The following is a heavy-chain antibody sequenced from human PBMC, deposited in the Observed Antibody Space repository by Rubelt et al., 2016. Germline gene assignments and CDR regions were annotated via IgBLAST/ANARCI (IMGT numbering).Heavy chain of an antibody. CDR1: GGSISSYY. CDR3: ARQRSYYVSSGSIGRFDP. Sequence: QLQLQESGPGLVKPSETLSLTCTVSGGSISSYYWSWIRQPPGKGLEWIGYIFYIGSTNYNPSLRGLVTLSVDTSKNPVSLKLGSVTAADTAVYYCARQRSYYVSSGSIGRFDPWGQGTLVTVSS. D-gene: IGHD3-22*01. J-gene: IGHJ5*02. V-gene: IGHV4-59*01. CDR2: IFYIGST.